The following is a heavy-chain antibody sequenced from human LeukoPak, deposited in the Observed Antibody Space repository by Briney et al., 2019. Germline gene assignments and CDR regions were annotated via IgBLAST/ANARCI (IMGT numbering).Heavy chain of an antibody. Sequence: SETLSLTCTVSGGSISSGSYYWSWIRRPAGKGLEWIGRIYTSGSTNYNPSLKSRVTISVDTSKNQFSLKLSSVTAADTAVYYCAREIYGDYGAFDYWGQGTLVTVSS. V-gene: IGHV4-61*02. J-gene: IGHJ4*02. D-gene: IGHD4-17*01. CDR1: GGSISSGSYY. CDR2: IYTSGST. CDR3: AREIYGDYGAFDY.